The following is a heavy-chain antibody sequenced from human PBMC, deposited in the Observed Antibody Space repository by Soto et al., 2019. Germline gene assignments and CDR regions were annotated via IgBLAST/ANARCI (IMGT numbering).Heavy chain of an antibody. CDR3: ARTIPAAINYFDY. D-gene: IGHD2-2*01. J-gene: IGHJ4*02. Sequence: QLQLQESGPGLVKPSETLSLTCTVSGGSISSSSYYWGWIRQPPGKGLEWIGSIYYSGSTYYNPSLKSRVTISVDTSKNQFSLKLSSVTAADTAVYYCARTIPAAINYFDYWGQGTLVTVSS. CDR2: IYYSGST. CDR1: GGSISSSSYY. V-gene: IGHV4-39*01.